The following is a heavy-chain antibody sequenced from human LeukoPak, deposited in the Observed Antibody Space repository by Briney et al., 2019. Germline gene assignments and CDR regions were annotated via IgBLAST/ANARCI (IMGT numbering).Heavy chain of an antibody. V-gene: IGHV4-39*01. D-gene: IGHD3-16*01. J-gene: IGHJ6*03. Sequence: SETLSLTCTVSGGSISSSNYCWGWSRQPPGKGLEWIGTIYYSGSTYYNPSLKSRVTISVDTSKNQFSLRLSSVAAADTAVYYCASINGGTPFYYYMDVWGKGTTVTVCS. CDR1: GGSISSSNYC. CDR3: ASINGGTPFYYYMDV. CDR2: IYYSGST.